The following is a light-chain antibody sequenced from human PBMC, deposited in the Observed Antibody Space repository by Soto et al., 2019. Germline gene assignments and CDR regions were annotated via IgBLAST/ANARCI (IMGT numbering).Light chain of an antibody. CDR2: GAS. Sequence: EIVLTQSPATPSLSPGERATLSFGASQSVNNYLAWYQQKPGQAPRLLIYGASTRATGIPARFSGSGSGTEFTLTISSLQPEDFATYYCQQLLSYPITFGQGTRLEIK. J-gene: IGKJ5*01. V-gene: IGKV3-15*01. CDR1: QSVNNY. CDR3: QQLLSYPIT.